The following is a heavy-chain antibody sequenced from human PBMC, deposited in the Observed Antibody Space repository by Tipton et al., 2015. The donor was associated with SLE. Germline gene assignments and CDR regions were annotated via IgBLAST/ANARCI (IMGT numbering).Heavy chain of an antibody. CDR2: IYYTGST. CDR3: ARGARLKDDFWAGFSDF. J-gene: IGHJ4*02. Sequence: LVKPTETLSLTCSVSGGSMNSYYWNWIRQPPGKGLEWIGYIYYTGSTDYNPSLKSRVTISVDTSKHWFSLKLNSLTTADTAVYFCARGARLKDDFWAGFSDFWGRGTLVTVSS. CDR1: GGSMNSYY. D-gene: IGHD3/OR15-3a*01. V-gene: IGHV4-59*01.